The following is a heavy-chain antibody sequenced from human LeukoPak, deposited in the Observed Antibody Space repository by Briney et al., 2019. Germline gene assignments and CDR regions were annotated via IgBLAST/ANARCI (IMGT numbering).Heavy chain of an antibody. V-gene: IGHV1-18*01. CDR3: ARDPARFWSGWNY. CDR2: ISAYNGNT. Sequence: ASVKVSCKASGYTFTTYGIAWVRRAPGQGLEWMGWISAYNGNTNYAQKLQGRVTMTTDTSTSTAYMELRSLRSDDTAVYYCARDPARFWSGWNYWGQGTLVTVSS. D-gene: IGHD3-3*01. J-gene: IGHJ4*02. CDR1: GYTFTTYG.